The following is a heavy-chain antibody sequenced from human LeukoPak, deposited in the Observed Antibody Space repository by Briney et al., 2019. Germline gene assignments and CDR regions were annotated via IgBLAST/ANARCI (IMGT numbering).Heavy chain of an antibody. D-gene: IGHD5-24*01. J-gene: IGHJ4*02. CDR3: AREGKDTDDYTGAIDY. CDR2: ISSSGGTK. CDR1: GFTFSSFE. V-gene: IGHV3-48*03. Sequence: PGGSLRLSCVASGFTFSSFEMNWVRQAPGKGLEWVSYISSSGGTKYYADSVKGRFTISRDNAKNSLHLQMSSLTAEDTAFYYCAREGKDTDDYTGAIDYWGQGTLVTVSS.